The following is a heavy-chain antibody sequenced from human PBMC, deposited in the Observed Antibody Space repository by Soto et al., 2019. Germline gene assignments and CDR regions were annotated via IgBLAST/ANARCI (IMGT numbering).Heavy chain of an antibody. D-gene: IGHD6-19*01. Sequence: VQLVESGGGVVQPGRSLRLSCAASGFTFSDYAMHWVRQAPGKGLEWVAVVSHDGRNTHYADSVKGRFTISRDSSKNAVLREMTSLTAEDTAVYYCAKGGRRWLVTSGFNDWSQGALVTVSS. CDR2: VSHDGRNT. CDR1: GFTFSDYA. J-gene: IGHJ4*02. V-gene: IGHV3-30*18. CDR3: AKGGRRWLVTSGFND.